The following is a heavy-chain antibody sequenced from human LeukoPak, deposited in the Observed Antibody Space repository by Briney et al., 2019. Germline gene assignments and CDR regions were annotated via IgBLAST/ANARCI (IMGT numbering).Heavy chain of an antibody. CDR2: IYYSGNT. D-gene: IGHD3-22*01. Sequence: SSETLSLTCTVSGGPISSYYWSWIRQPPQKAREWIGYIYYSGNTNYNPPLKSRVTISVDTSKNQFSLKLSSVTAADTAVYYCARHPGDYYDSSGSTDYWXXGTXXXVSX. V-gene: IGHV4-59*08. CDR1: GGPISSYY. CDR3: ARHPGDYYDSSGSTDY. J-gene: IGHJ4*01.